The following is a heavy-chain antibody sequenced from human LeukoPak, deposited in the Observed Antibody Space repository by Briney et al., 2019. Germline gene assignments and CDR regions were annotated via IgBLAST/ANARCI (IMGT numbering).Heavy chain of an antibody. CDR2: IYYSGST. D-gene: IGHD3-10*01. Sequence: PSETLSLTCTVSGGPISSYYWSWIRQPPGKGLEWIGYIYYSGSTNYNPSLKSRVTISVDTSKNQFSLKLSSVTAADTAVYYCARERAGYGSGRRTKYYFDYWGQGTLVTVSS. V-gene: IGHV4-59*01. CDR1: GGPISSYY. CDR3: ARERAGYGSGRRTKYYFDY. J-gene: IGHJ4*02.